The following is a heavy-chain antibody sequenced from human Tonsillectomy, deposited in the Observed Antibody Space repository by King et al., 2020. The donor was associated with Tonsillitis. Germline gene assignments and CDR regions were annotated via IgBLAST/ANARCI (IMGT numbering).Heavy chain of an antibody. CDR3: ARDPLLGGHWYFDL. CDR2: ISYDGSNK. CDR1: GFTFSSCG. Sequence: VQLVESGGGVVQPGRSLRLSCAASGFTFSSCGMHWVRQAPGKGLEWVAVISYDGSNKYYADSVKGRFTISRDNSKNTLYLQMNSLRAEDTAVYYCARDPLLGGHWYFDLWGRGTLLTVSS. J-gene: IGHJ2*01. V-gene: IGHV3-33*05. D-gene: IGHD3-16*01.